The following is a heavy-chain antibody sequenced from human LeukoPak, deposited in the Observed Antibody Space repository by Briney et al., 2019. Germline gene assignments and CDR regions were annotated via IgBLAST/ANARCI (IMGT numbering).Heavy chain of an antibody. CDR3: ASEPSYSYYYDSSGYYDY. D-gene: IGHD3-22*01. J-gene: IGHJ4*02. Sequence: GASVKVSCKASGGTFSSYAISWVRQAPGQGLEWMGRIIPIFGTANYAQKFQGRVTITTDESTSTAYMELSSLRSEDTAVYYCASEPSYSYYYDSSGYYDYWGQGTLVTVSS. V-gene: IGHV1-69*05. CDR2: IIPIFGTA. CDR1: GGTFSSYA.